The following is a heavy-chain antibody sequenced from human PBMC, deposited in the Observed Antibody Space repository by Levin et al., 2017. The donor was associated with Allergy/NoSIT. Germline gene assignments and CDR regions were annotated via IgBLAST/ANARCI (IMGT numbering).Heavy chain of an antibody. CDR3: AKDCGIAVAGSDAFDI. Sequence: SCAASGFTFSSYGMHWVRQAPGKGLEWVAVISYDGSNKYYADSVKGRFTISRDNSKNTLYLQMNSLRAEDTAVYYCAKDCGIAVAGSDAFDIWGQGTMVTVSS. V-gene: IGHV3-30*18. D-gene: IGHD6-19*01. CDR2: ISYDGSNK. CDR1: GFTFSSYG. J-gene: IGHJ3*02.